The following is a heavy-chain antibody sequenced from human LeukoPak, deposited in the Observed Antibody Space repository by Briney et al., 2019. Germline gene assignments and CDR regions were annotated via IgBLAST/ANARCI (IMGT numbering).Heavy chain of an antibody. Sequence: GGSLRLSCAVSGITLSNYGMSWVRQAPGKGLEWVAGISDSGGRTNYADSVKGRFTISRDNPKNTLLLQMNSLRAEDTAVYFCAKRGVVIRVILVGFHKEAYYFDSWGQGALVTVSS. V-gene: IGHV3-23*01. CDR2: ISDSGGRT. CDR1: GITLSNYG. J-gene: IGHJ4*02. D-gene: IGHD3-22*01. CDR3: AKRGVVIRVILVGFHKEAYYFDS.